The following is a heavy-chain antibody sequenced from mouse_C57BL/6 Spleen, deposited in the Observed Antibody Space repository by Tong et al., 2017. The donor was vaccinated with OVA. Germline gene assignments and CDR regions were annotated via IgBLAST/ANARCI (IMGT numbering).Heavy chain of an antibody. Sequence: VQLQESGAELMKPGASVKLSCKATGYTFTGYWIEWVKQRPGHGLEWIGEILPGSGSTNYNEKFKGKATFTADTSSNTAYMQLSSLTSEDSAVYYCARGFITTVVAPYFDYWGQGTTLTVSS. D-gene: IGHD1-1*01. CDR3: ARGFITTVVAPYFDY. CDR2: ILPGSGST. CDR1: GYTFTGYW. V-gene: IGHV1-9*01. J-gene: IGHJ2*01.